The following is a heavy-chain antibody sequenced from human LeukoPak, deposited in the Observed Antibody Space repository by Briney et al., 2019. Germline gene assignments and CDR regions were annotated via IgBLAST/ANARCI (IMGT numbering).Heavy chain of an antibody. D-gene: IGHD4-17*01. CDR2: IYPGDSDT. J-gene: IGHJ4*02. CDR3: ARHHDYGDYGCFDY. CDR1: GYSFTSYW. Sequence: GESLKISFKSSGYSFTSYWIGWVRQMPGKGLEWMGIIYPGDSDTRYSPSFQGQVTISADKSIRTAYLQWSSLKASDTAIYYCARHHDYGDYGCFDYWGQGTLVTVPS. V-gene: IGHV5-51*01.